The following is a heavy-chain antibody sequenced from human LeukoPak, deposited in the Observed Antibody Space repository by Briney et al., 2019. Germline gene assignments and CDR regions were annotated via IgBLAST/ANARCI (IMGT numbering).Heavy chain of an antibody. CDR2: IKQDGSEK. J-gene: IGHJ3*02. CDR1: GFTFSSYW. V-gene: IGHV3-7*01. D-gene: IGHD3-22*01. CDR3: AREGRHYYDSSGLGDAFDI. Sequence: PGGSLRLSCAASGFTFSSYWMNWVRQAPGKGLEWVANIKQDGSEKYYVDSEKGRFTISRDNAKNSLYLQMNSLRAEDTAVYYCAREGRHYYDSSGLGDAFDIWGQGTKVTVSS.